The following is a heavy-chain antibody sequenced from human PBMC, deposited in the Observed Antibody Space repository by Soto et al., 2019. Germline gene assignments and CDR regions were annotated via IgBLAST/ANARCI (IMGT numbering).Heavy chain of an antibody. D-gene: IGHD5-18*01. CDR1: GDSINSGDYY. V-gene: IGHV4-30-4*01. CDR3: ARDKQGFSYGYGSQYFYYHGLDV. CDR2: IHFSGRT. Sequence: SETLSLTCIVSGDSINSGDYYWSWIRQPPGKGLEWIGNIHFSGRTYYSPSLKSRVTMSTDTSKNQFSLRLTYVTSADTAVYYCARDKQGFSYGYGSQYFYYHGLDVWGQGTTVTVSS. J-gene: IGHJ6*02.